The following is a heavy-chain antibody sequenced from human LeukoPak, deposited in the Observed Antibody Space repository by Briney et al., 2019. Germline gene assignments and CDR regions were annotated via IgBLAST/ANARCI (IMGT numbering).Heavy chain of an antibody. Sequence: GSLRLSCADSGITLSNYGMSWVRQAPGKGLEWVAGISDSGGRTNYADSVKGRFTISRDNPKNTLYLQMNSLRAEDTAVYFCAKRGVVIRAILVGFHKEAYYFDSWGQGALVTVSS. CDR3: AKRGVVIRAILVGFHKEAYYFDS. J-gene: IGHJ4*02. CDR2: ISDSGGRT. CDR1: GITLSNYG. D-gene: IGHD2-21*01. V-gene: IGHV3-23*01.